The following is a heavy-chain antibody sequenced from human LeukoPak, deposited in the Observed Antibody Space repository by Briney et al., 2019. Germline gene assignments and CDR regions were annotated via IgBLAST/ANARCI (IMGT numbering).Heavy chain of an antibody. CDR3: ASLGERGYYVSRGPSLLDV. J-gene: IGHJ6*02. CDR2: IGRGTT. V-gene: IGHV3-48*04. CDR1: GFTFSSYS. D-gene: IGHD3-16*01. Sequence: GGSLRLSCAASGFTFSSYSMNWVRQAPGKGLEWVSHIGRGTTYADSVKGRFTISRDNAKNSVYLQMNSLRAGDTAVYYCASLGERGYYVSRGPSLLDVWGQGTTVTVSS.